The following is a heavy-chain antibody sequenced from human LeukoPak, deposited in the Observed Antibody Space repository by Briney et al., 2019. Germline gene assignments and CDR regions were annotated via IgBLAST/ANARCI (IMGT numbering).Heavy chain of an antibody. V-gene: IGHV3-30*18. CDR1: GFTFSSYG. J-gene: IGHJ4*02. Sequence: PGRSLRLSCAASGFTFSSYGMHWVRQAPGKGLEWVAVISYDGSNKYYADSVKGRFTISRDNSKNTLYLQMNSLRAEDTAVYYCAKDNDYVWGSYRYFDYWGQGTLVTVSS. CDR2: ISYDGSNK. D-gene: IGHD3-16*02. CDR3: AKDNDYVWGSYRYFDY.